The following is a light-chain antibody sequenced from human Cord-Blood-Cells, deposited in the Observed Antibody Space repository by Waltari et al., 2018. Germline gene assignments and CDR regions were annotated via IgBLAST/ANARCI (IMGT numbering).Light chain of an antibody. CDR1: QSVSSN. CDR3: QQYSNWPPYT. Sequence: EIVMTQSPTTLSVSPGERATLSCRASQSVSSNLACYQQEPGQAPRLLIYGASTRATGIPARFSGSGSGTEFTLTISSLQSEDFAVYYCQQYSNWPPYTFGQGTKLEIK. J-gene: IGKJ2*01. V-gene: IGKV3-15*01. CDR2: GAS.